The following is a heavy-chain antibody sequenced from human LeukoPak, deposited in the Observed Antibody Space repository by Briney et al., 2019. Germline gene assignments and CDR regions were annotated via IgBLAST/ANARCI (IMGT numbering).Heavy chain of an antibody. D-gene: IGHD6-19*01. V-gene: IGHV3-23*01. CDR1: GFTFSTYG. J-gene: IGHJ3*01. CDR3: AKQAVAVAFDV. Sequence: GGSLRLSCVASGFTFSTYGMTWVRQAPGKGLAWVSGVSGSGDSTYYADSVKGRFTISRDNSKTTLYLQMNSLRAEDTAVYYCAKQAVAVAFDVWGQGTMVTVSS. CDR2: VSGSGDST.